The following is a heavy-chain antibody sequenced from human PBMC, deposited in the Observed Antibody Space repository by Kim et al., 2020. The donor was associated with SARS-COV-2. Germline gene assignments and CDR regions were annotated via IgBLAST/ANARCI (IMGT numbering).Heavy chain of an antibody. Sequence: SETLSLTCTVSGASIGSYFWSWIRQPPGKRLELVGYISNSGSTDYNPSLKSRVTISADTSKNQFSLELTSVTAADTALYYCARLKQLAPSGFGAVDIWGQGTLVTVSS. V-gene: IGHV4-59*13. J-gene: IGHJ3*02. D-gene: IGHD1-1*01. CDR2: ISNSGST. CDR1: GASIGSYF. CDR3: ARLKQLAPSGFGAVDI.